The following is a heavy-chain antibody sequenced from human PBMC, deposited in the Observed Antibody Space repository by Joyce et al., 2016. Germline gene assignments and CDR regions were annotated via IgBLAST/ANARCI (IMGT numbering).Heavy chain of an antibody. CDR2: INNSGVT. CDR1: GGPFRGFC. J-gene: IGHJ4*02. Sequence: QVQLQQWGAGLLKPSETLSLTCAVSGGPFRGFCWTWVRQPPGKGLEWIGDINNSGVTNYNPSLKTLVTFSVDTSKNQFSLKLTSLSAADTAVYYCARSQWLAPLMYWGQGTPVTVSS. D-gene: IGHD6-19*01. V-gene: IGHV4-34*01. CDR3: ARSQWLAPLMY.